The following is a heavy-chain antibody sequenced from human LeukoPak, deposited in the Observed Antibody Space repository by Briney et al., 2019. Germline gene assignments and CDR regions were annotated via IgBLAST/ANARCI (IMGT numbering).Heavy chain of an antibody. CDR1: GGSISSSSYY. CDR3: ASGLIAAAGLDAFDI. Sequence: SETLSLTRTVSGGSISSSSYYWGWIRQPPGKGLEWIGSIYYSGSTYYNPSLKSRVTISVDTSKNQFSLMLSSVTAADTAVYYCASGLIAAAGLDAFDIWGQGTMVTVSS. J-gene: IGHJ3*02. CDR2: IYYSGST. V-gene: IGHV4-39*07. D-gene: IGHD6-13*01.